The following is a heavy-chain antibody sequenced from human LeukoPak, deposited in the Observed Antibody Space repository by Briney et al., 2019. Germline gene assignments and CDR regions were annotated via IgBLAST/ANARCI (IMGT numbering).Heavy chain of an antibody. CDR3: AKVYSAYDWSYYYYGLDV. Sequence: GGSLRLSCAASGFTFSGFWMHWVRQAPGKGLVWVSRINSDGNSVDYADSVKGRFTISRDNSKNTVYLQMNSLRAEDTAVYYCAKVYSAYDWSYYYYGLDVWGQGTTVTVSS. CDR2: INSDGNSV. D-gene: IGHD5-12*01. V-gene: IGHV3-74*01. J-gene: IGHJ6*02. CDR1: GFTFSGFW.